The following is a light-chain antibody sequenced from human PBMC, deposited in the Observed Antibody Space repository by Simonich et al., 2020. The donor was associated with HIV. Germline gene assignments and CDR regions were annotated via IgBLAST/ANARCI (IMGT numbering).Light chain of an antibody. J-gene: IGKJ2*01. Sequence: DIQMTQSPSTLSASVGYRVTFTCLASQSISSYLNWYKQKPGKAPKLLIYAASSLQSGVPSRFSGSGSGTDFTLTISSLQPEDFATYYCQQSYSTLVTFGQGTKLEIK. CDR2: AAS. CDR1: QSISSY. V-gene: IGKV1-39*01. CDR3: QQSYSTLVT.